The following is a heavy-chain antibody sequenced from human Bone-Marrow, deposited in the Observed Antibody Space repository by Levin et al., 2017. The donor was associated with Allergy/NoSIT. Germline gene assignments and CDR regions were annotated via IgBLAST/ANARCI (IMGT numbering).Heavy chain of an antibody. V-gene: IGHV3-23*01. Sequence: LSLTCAASGFTFNNSAMNWVRQAPGKGLEWVSSINSGGTGTYYADSVKGRFTISKDNSKSTLSLQMDSLRAADTGLYFCAGCRVEPTAPGWWNWFDPWGQGTLVTVSS. CDR3: AGCRVEPTAPGWWNWFDP. J-gene: IGHJ5*02. CDR2: INSGGTGT. CDR1: GFTFNNSA. D-gene: IGHD6-13*01.